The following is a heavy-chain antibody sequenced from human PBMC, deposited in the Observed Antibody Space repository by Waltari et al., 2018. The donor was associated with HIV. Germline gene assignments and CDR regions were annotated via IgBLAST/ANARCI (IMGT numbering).Heavy chain of an antibody. CDR2: VWQDGSNK. CDR3: ARDVQGYCAGERCFYGMDV. Sequence: GVVQPGRSLRLSCAASGFTVRNYGMHWVRQAPGKGLEWVAVVWQDGSNKYYGDSVKGRFTISRDNSKNTLELQMNSLRAEDTAVYYCARDVQGYCAGERCFYGMDVWGQGTTVTVSS. J-gene: IGHJ6*02. V-gene: IGHV3-33*01. CDR1: GFTVRNYG. D-gene: IGHD2-8*02.